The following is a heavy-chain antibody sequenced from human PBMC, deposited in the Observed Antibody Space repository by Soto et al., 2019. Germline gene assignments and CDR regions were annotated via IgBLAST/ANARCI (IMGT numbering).Heavy chain of an antibody. CDR1: GGTFSTDS. CDR2: IIPMFGTA. J-gene: IGHJ6*02. CDR3: AREIDGYYGMDV. V-gene: IGHV1-69*12. Sequence: QVQLVQSGAEVKKPGSSVKVSCKASGGTFSTDSISWVRQAPGQGLEWMGGIIPMFGTANTAQKFQGRVTITADESTSTAYMELSRQRSEDTAVYFCAREIDGYYGMDVWGQGTTVTVAS.